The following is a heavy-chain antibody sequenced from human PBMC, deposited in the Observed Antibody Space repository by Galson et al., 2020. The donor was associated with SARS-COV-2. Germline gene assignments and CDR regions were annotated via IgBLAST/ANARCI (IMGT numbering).Heavy chain of an antibody. V-gene: IGHV3-30*04. Sequence: AASGFTFSSYAMHWVRQAPGKGLEWVAVISYDGSNRYYADSVKGRFTISRDNSKNTLYLQMNSLRAEDTAVYYCARDSSGWYLSYWGQGTLVTVSS. CDR2: ISYDGSNR. CDR3: ARDSSGWYLSY. D-gene: IGHD6-19*01. CDR1: GFTFSSYA. J-gene: IGHJ4*02.